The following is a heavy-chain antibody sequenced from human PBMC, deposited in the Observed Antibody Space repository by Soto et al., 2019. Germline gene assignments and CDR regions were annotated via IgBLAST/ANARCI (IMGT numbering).Heavy chain of an antibody. CDR1: GYTFTSYW. D-gene: IGHD1-1*01. J-gene: IGHJ4*02. CDR2: IYPGDSDT. Sequence: YLKISCKASGYTFTSYWIGWVRQMPGKGPEWMGIIYPGDSDTKYSPSFQGQVTISADKSITTAYLQWSSLQASDSAIYYCARHNDYRTAWPNDFGYWGQGTRVTVSS. V-gene: IGHV5-51*01. CDR3: ARHNDYRTAWPNDFGY.